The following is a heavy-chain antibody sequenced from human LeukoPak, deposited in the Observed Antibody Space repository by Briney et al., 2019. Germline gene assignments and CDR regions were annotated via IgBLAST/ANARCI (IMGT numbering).Heavy chain of an antibody. CDR2: INHSGST. D-gene: IGHD1-26*01. CDR3: ARMSYDAFDM. Sequence: SETLSLTCAVYGGSFSGYYWRWIRQAPGKGLEWIGEINHSGSTNYNPSLKSRVTISVDTSKNHFSLKLSSVTAADTAVYYCARMSYDAFDMWGQGTMVTVSS. CDR1: GGSFSGYY. V-gene: IGHV4-34*01. J-gene: IGHJ3*02.